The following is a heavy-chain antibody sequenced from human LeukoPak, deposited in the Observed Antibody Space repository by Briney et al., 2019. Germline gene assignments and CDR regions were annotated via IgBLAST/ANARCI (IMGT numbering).Heavy chain of an antibody. CDR3: AKGTGYYDSSGYYYTDYNAFDI. CDR2: IRYDGSNK. D-gene: IGHD3-22*01. V-gene: IGHV3-30*02. Sequence: VGSLRLSCAASGFIFSSYGMHWVRQAPGKGLEWVAFIRYDGSNKYYADSVKGRFTISRDNSKNTLYLQMNSLRAEDTAMYYCAKGTGYYDSSGYYYTDYNAFDIWGQGTMVTVSS. CDR1: GFIFSSYG. J-gene: IGHJ3*02.